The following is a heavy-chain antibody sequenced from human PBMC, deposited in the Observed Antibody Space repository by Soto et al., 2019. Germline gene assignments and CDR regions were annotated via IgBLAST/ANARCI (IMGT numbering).Heavy chain of an antibody. Sequence: ASVKVSCKASGGTFSSYAISWVRQAPGQGLEWMGGIIPIFGTANYAQKFQGRVTITADESTSTANMELSSLRSEDTAVYYCARAPTAPYYYGSGSYYWGWFDPWGQGTLVTAPQ. CDR1: GGTFSSYA. D-gene: IGHD3-10*01. CDR2: IIPIFGTA. CDR3: ARAPTAPYYYGSGSYYWGWFDP. J-gene: IGHJ5*02. V-gene: IGHV1-69*13.